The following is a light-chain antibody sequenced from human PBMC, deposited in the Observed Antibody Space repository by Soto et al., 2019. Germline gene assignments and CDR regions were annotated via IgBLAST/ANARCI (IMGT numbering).Light chain of an antibody. J-gene: IGKJ1*01. CDR3: QQYDTYWT. CDR1: QSISSW. CDR2: KAS. V-gene: IGKV1-5*03. Sequence: DIQMTQSPSTLSASVGDGVIITCRASQSISSWLAWYQQKPGKAPKLLIYKASTLESGVPSRFSGSGSGTDFTLTISSLQPDDFATYYCQQYDTYWTFGQGTKVEIK.